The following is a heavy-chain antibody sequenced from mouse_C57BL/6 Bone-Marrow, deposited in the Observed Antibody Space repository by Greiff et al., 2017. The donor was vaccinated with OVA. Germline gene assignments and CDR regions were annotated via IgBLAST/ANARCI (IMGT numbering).Heavy chain of an antibody. CDR2: ISSGSSTI. CDR1: GFTFSDYG. Sequence: EVKLMESGGGLVKPGGSLKLSCAASGFTFSDYGMHWVRQAPEKGLEWVGYISSGSSTIYYADTVKGRFTISRDNAKNTLYLQLISLKSEDTAMYYCERLSFWYVDVWGTGATVTGSS. J-gene: IGHJ1*03. V-gene: IGHV5-17*03. D-gene: IGHD3-1*01. CDR3: ERLSFWYVDV.